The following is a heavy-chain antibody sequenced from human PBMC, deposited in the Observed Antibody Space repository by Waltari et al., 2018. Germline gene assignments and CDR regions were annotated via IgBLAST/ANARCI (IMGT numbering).Heavy chain of an antibody. D-gene: IGHD1-26*01. CDR1: GGSFSGYY. V-gene: IGHV4-34*01. CDR3: AMGDYFDY. J-gene: IGHJ4*02. CDR2: INHSGST. Sequence: QVQLQQWGAGLLKPSETLSLTCAVYGGSFSGYYWSWIRQPPGKGLEWIGEINHSGSTNYNPSLKSRVNISVDTSKNQFSLKLSSVTAADTAVYYCAMGDYFDYWGQGTLVTVSS.